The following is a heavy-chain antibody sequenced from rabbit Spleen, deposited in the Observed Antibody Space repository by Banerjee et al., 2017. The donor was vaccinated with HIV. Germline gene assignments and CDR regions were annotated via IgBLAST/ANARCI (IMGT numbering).Heavy chain of an antibody. CDR2: IDAGSSDST. V-gene: IGHV1S40*01. CDR1: GFSFSSKYY. J-gene: IGHJ4*01. Sequence: QSLEESGGDLVKPEGSLTLTCTASGFSFSSKYYMCWVRQAPGKGLEWIACIDAGSSDSTDYASWAKGRFTISKTSSTTVTLQMTSLTAADTATYFCARHYTGYDYTLNLWGQGTLVTVS. CDR3: ARHYTGYDYTLNL. D-gene: IGHD6-1*01.